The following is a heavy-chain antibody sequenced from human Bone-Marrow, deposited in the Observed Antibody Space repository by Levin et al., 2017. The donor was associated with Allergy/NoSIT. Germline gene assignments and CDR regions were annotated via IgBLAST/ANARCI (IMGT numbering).Heavy chain of an antibody. CDR3: ARDLTMVQGVGFDY. Sequence: KISCKASGGTFSSYAISWVRQAPGQGLEWMGGIIPIFGTANYAQKFQGRVTITADKSTSTAYMELSSLRSEDTAVYYCARDLTMVQGVGFDYWGQGTLVTVSS. J-gene: IGHJ4*02. CDR2: IIPIFGTA. V-gene: IGHV1-69*06. D-gene: IGHD3-10*01. CDR1: GGTFSSYA.